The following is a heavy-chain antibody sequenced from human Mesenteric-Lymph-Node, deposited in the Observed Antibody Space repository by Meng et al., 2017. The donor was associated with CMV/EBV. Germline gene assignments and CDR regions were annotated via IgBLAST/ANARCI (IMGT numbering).Heavy chain of an antibody. CDR1: GYTFSSYD. CDR2: MNPNSGNT. V-gene: IGHV1-8*01. CDR3: ARGGETIVVVPAAIVPYYYYGMGV. J-gene: IGHJ6*02. Sequence: ASVKVSCKASGYTFSSYDINWVRQATGQGLEWMGWMNPNSGNTGYAQKLQGRVTMTTNTSTSTAYMELSSLRSEDTAVYYCARGGETIVVVPAAIVPYYYYGMGVWGQGTTVTVSS. D-gene: IGHD2-2*02.